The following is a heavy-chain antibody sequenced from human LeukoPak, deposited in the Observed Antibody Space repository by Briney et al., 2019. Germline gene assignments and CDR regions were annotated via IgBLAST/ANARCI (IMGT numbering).Heavy chain of an antibody. D-gene: IGHD3-10*01. CDR1: GGTFSSYA. V-gene: IGHV1-69*06. CDR2: IIPIFGTA. J-gene: IGHJ6*03. Sequence: GSSVNVSCKASGGTFSSYAISWVRQAPGQGLEWMGGIIPIFGTANYAQKFQGRVTITADKSTSTAYMELSSLRSEDTAVYYCAFGGGHSSYYYYYMDVWGKGTTVTVSS. CDR3: AFGGGHSSYYYYYMDV.